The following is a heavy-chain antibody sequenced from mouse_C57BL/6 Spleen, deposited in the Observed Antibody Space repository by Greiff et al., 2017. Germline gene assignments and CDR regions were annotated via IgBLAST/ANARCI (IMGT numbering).Heavy chain of an antibody. Sequence: EVKLQESGPGLVKPSQSLSLTCSVTGYSITSGYYWNWIRQSPGNKLEWMGYISYDGSNNYNPSLKNRISITRDTSKSQLFLKLNSVTTEDTATYYCALYYDYDRYAMDYWGQGTSVTVSS. CDR2: ISYDGSN. J-gene: IGHJ4*01. CDR1: GYSITSGYY. CDR3: ALYYDYDRYAMDY. V-gene: IGHV3-6*01. D-gene: IGHD2-4*01.